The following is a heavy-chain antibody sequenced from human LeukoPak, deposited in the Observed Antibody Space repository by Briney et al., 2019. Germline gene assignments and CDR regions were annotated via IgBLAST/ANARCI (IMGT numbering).Heavy chain of an antibody. J-gene: IGHJ4*02. V-gene: IGHV4-38-2*01. Sequence: PSETLSITCAVSGYSISSGYYWGWIRQPPGKGLEWIGSIHHSGNTYYNASLKSRVTISVDTSKNQLSLKLSSVTAADTAVYYCARTVYMGGRGGFYFDHWGQGTLVTVSS. CDR1: GYSISSGYY. CDR2: IHHSGNT. CDR3: ARTVYMGGRGGFYFDH. D-gene: IGHD3-16*01.